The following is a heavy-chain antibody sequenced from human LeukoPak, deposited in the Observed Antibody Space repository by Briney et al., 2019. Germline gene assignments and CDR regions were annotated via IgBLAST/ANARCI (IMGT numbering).Heavy chain of an antibody. CDR2: ISYDGSNK. Sequence: PGGSLRLSCAASGFTFSSYAMHWVRQAPGKGLEWVAVISYDGSNKYYADSVKGRFTISRDNSKNTLYLQMNSLRAEDTAVYYCARAPMIVVNYYYYGMDVWGQGTTVTVSS. CDR1: GFTFSSYA. J-gene: IGHJ6*02. CDR3: ARAPMIVVNYYYYGMDV. D-gene: IGHD3-22*01. V-gene: IGHV3-30-3*01.